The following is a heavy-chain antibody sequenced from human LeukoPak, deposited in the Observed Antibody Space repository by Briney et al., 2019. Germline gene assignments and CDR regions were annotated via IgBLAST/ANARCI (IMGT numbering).Heavy chain of an antibody. CDR1: GYTFTGYY. J-gene: IGHJ4*02. Sequence: ASVKVSCKASGYTFTGYYMHWVRQAPGQGLEWMGWINPNSGGTNYAQKFQGRVTMTRDTSISTAYMELSSLRSEDMAVYYCAREERYYDSSGYRIGISFDYWGQGTLVTVSS. V-gene: IGHV1-2*02. CDR2: INPNSGGT. CDR3: AREERYYDSSGYRIGISFDY. D-gene: IGHD3-22*01.